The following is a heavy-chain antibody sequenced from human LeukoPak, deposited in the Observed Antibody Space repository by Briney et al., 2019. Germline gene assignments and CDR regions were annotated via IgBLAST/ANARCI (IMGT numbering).Heavy chain of an antibody. Sequence: GESLKISCKGSGYSFTSYWIGWVRQMPGKGLEWMGIIYPGDSDTRYSPSFQGQVTISADKSISTAYLQWSSLKASDTAMYYCASRFRAAVAEYYYYYMDVWGRGTTDTVS. CDR2: IYPGDSDT. CDR1: GYSFTSYW. J-gene: IGHJ6*03. V-gene: IGHV5-51*01. D-gene: IGHD6-19*01. CDR3: ASRFRAAVAEYYYYYMDV.